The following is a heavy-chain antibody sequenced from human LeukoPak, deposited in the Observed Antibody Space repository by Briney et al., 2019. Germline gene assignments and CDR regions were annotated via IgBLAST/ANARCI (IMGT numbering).Heavy chain of an antibody. J-gene: IGHJ4*02. CDR2: IYYSGST. V-gene: IGHV4-39*01. CDR1: GGSISSSSYY. D-gene: IGHD2-2*01. CDR3: AGWVPAAPSPFDY. Sequence: ASGTLSLTCTVSGGSISSSSYYWGWIRQPPGKGLEWIGSIYYSGSTYYNPSLKSRVTISVDTSKNQFSLKLSSVTAADTAVYYCAGWVPAAPSPFDYWGQGTLVTVSS.